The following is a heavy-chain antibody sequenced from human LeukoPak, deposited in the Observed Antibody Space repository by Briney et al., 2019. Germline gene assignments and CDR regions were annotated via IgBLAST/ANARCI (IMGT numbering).Heavy chain of an antibody. CDR3: AREDSSSSTPDP. J-gene: IGHJ5*02. CDR2: IYYSGST. V-gene: IGHV4-59*01. CDR1: GGSISSYY. Sequence: SETLSLTCTVSGGSISSYYWSWIRQPPGKGLEWIGYIYYSGSTNYNPSLKSRVTISVDTSKNQFSLKLSSVTAADTAVYYCAREDSSSSTPDPWGQGTLVTVSS. D-gene: IGHD6-6*01.